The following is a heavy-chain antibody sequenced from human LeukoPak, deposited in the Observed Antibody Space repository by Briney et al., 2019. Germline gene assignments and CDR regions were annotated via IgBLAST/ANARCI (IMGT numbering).Heavy chain of an antibody. V-gene: IGHV3-74*01. J-gene: IGHJ6*03. CDR1: GFTFNTHW. CDR3: ARETYYDFWSGYYHYYYYMDV. D-gene: IGHD3-3*01. CDR2: IDSDVRST. Sequence: GGSLRLSCEVSGFTFNTHWMHWVRQAPGKGLVWVSRIDSDVRSTTYAVSVKGRFTISRDNAKNTLYLQMNSLRAEDTAVYYCARETYYDFWSGYYHYYYYMDVCAKGPWSPSP.